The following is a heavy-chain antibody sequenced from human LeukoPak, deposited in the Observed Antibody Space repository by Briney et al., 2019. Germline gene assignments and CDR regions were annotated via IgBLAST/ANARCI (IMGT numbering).Heavy chain of an antibody. J-gene: IGHJ5*02. D-gene: IGHD6-13*01. CDR1: GFIFTGYN. Sequence: ASVRVSCKTSGFIFTGYNIHWVRQAPGQGLEWMGWINPNSGGTYYTQHFQGRVSMTLDTSISTAYMELSSLRSDDTAVYYCARGMTPTIAAESWFDPWGQGTLITVSS. CDR2: INPNSGGT. CDR3: ARGMTPTIAAESWFDP. V-gene: IGHV1-2*02.